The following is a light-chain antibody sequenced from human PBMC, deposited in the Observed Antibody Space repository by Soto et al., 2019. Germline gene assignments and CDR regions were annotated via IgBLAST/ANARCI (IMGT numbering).Light chain of an antibody. CDR1: QDISNW. V-gene: IGKV1-12*01. CDR2: TAS. Sequence: DIQRTQSPSSVSASVGDRVTITCRASQDISNWLAWYQQKPGKAPKLLIYTASNLQSGVPSRFSGSGSGTDFTLTISSLQPEDFAIYYCQQANNFPYTFGQGTKLEI. CDR3: QQANNFPYT. J-gene: IGKJ2*01.